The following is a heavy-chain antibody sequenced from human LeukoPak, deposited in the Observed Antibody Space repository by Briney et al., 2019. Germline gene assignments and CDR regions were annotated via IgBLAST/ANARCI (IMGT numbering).Heavy chain of an antibody. CDR1: GYTFTGYY. J-gene: IGHJ5*02. CDR2: INPNSGGT. CDR3: ARESSSRGRRFDP. Sequence: ASVKVSCTASGYTFTGYYMHWVRQAPGQGLEWMGWINPNSGGTNYAQKFQGRVTMTRDTSISTAYMELSRLRSDDTAVYYCARESSSRGRRFDPWGQGTLVTVSS. V-gene: IGHV1-2*02. D-gene: IGHD6-13*01.